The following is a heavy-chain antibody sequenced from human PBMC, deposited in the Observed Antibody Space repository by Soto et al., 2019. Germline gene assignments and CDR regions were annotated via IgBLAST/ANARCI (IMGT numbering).Heavy chain of an antibody. J-gene: IGHJ6*02. V-gene: IGHV6-1*01. CDR3: AREVGYGHYYYYGMDV. CDR2: TYYRSKWYN. CDR1: GDSVSSNSSA. D-gene: IGHD1-1*01. Sequence: SQTLSLPCAISGDSVSSNSSAWNFIRQSPSRGLEWLGRTYYRSKWYNDYAVSVKSRITINPDTSKNQFSLQLNSVTPEDTAVYYCAREVGYGHYYYYGMDVWGQGTTVTVSS.